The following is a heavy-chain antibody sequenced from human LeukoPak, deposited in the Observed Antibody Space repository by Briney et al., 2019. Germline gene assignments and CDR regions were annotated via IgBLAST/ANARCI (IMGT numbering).Heavy chain of an antibody. CDR1: GVTFSSYA. CDR2: ISGSGGST. V-gene: IGHV3-23*01. CDR3: AKALYYDSSGYCYHLYDC. J-gene: IGHJ4*02. Sequence: PGGSLRLSCAPSGVTFSSYAMSSVRQAPGKGLEWVSAISGSGGSTYYADSVKGRFTISRDNSKNMLYLQMNSLRDEDTAVHYCAKALYYDSSGYCYHLYDCWGQGTLVTVSS. D-gene: IGHD3-22*01.